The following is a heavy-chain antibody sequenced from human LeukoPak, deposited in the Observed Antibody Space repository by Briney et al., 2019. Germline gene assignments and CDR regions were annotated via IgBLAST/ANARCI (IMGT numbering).Heavy chain of an antibody. V-gene: IGHV3-21*01. Sequence: PGGSLRLSCAASGFTFSSYSMNWVRKAPGKGLEWVSSISSSSSYIYYADSVKGRFTISRDNAKNSLYLQMNSLRAEDTAVYYCARDEVSGWYLGPYYYYYGMDVWGQGTTVTVSS. CDR3: ARDEVSGWYLGPYYYYYGMDV. CDR2: ISSSSSYI. CDR1: GFTFSSYS. D-gene: IGHD6-19*01. J-gene: IGHJ6*02.